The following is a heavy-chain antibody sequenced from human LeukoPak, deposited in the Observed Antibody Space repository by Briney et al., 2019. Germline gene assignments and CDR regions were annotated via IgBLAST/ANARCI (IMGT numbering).Heavy chain of an antibody. CDR1: GYTFTGYY. Sequence: ASVKVSCKASGYTFTGYYIHWVRQAPGQGLEWMGRINCNGGGTSYAQNFQDRVTMTRDTSTRTVYMELSSLRSEDTAVYYCARGPFSGSAYHPNYFDYWGQGTLVTVSS. D-gene: IGHD1-26*01. J-gene: IGHJ4*02. CDR3: ARGPFSGSAYHPNYFDY. CDR2: INCNGGGT. V-gene: IGHV1-46*01.